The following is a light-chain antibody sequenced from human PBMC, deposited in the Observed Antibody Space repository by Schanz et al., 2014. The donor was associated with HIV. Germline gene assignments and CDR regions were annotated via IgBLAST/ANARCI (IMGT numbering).Light chain of an antibody. CDR2: DVS. J-gene: IGLJ2*01. CDR3: SSYATSRLV. V-gene: IGLV2-14*03. Sequence: QSALTQPASVSGSPGQSISISCTGTSGDVGSYNYVSWYQQHPGKAPKLMIYDVSNRPSGLSYRFSGSKSGNTASLTISGLQAEDEADYYCSSYATSRLVFGGGTKLTVL. CDR1: SGDVGSYNY.